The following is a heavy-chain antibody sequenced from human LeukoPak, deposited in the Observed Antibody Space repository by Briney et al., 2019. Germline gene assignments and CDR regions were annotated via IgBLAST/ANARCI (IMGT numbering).Heavy chain of an antibody. CDR3: ARSTVNHLDY. J-gene: IGHJ4*02. CDR2: IYYSGST. V-gene: IGHV4-59*01. D-gene: IGHD1-14*01. Sequence: ETLSLTCTVSGGSISSYYWSWIRQPPGKGLEWIGYIYYSGSTNYNPSLKSRVTISVDTSKNQFSLKLSSVTAADTAVYYCARSTVNHLDYWGQGTLVTVSS. CDR1: GGSISSYY.